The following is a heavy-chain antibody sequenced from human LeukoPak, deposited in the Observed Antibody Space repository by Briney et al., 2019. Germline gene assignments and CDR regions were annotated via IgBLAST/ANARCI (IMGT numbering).Heavy chain of an antibody. CDR3: AGHHPRNTVDF. CDR2: ISDIGSI. V-gene: IGHV4-59*08. J-gene: IGHJ4*02. CDR1: GGSISNYY. D-gene: IGHD2/OR15-2a*01. Sequence: PSETLSLTCTVPGGSISNYYWSWIRQPPGKGLEWIAYISDIGSINYNPSLKSRVTISLDTSKNQFSLKLSSVTAADTAVYYCAGHHPRNTVDFWGQGTLVTVSS.